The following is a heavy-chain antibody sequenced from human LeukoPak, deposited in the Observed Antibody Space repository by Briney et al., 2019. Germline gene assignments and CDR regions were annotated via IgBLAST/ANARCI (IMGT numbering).Heavy chain of an antibody. V-gene: IGHV4-38-2*02. CDR1: GYSINSGYY. Sequence: SETLSLTCTVSGYSINSGYYWSWSRQPPGKRLEWVGSIYYSGSTYSNPTLKSRLTISVDTSKNQISLHLTSVTAAAAAVYYCASHCAGMGSRRLYYYGMDVWGQGTTVTVSS. CDR2: IYYSGST. D-gene: IGHD3-10*01. CDR3: ASHCAGMGSRRLYYYGMDV. J-gene: IGHJ6*02.